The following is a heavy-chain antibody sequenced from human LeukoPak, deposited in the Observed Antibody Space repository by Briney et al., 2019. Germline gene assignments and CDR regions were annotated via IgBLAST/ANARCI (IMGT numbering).Heavy chain of an antibody. CDR2: INTNTGNP. CDR1: GYTFSHYA. V-gene: IGHV7-4-1*02. J-gene: IGHJ4*02. Sequence: ASVKVSCKASGYTFSHYAMNWVRQAPGQGLEWMGWINTNTGNPTYAQGFTGRFVFSLDTSVSTAYLQISSLKAEDTAVYYCATISLAARSPPPCWGQGTLVTVSS. D-gene: IGHD6-6*01. CDR3: ATISLAARSPPPC.